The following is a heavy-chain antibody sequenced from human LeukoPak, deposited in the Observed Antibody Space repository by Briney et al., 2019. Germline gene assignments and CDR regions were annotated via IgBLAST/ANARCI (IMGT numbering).Heavy chain of an antibody. J-gene: IGHJ4*02. CDR2: LSDSGGKT. V-gene: IGHV3-23*01. CDR3: AKDHAWLVLGTFDY. Sequence: GGSLRLSCAASGFTFRDSAMTWVRQAPGKGLEWVSALSDSGGKTYYADSMKGRFTISRDNSKNTLYLQMNSLRAEDTAVYYCAKDHAWLVLGTFDYWGQGTLVTVSS. CDR1: GFTFRDSA. D-gene: IGHD6-19*01.